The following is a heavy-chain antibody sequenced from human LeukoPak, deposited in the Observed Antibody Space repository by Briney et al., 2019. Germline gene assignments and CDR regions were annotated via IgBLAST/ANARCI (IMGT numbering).Heavy chain of an antibody. D-gene: IGHD2-21*02. CDR3: AKELYVWCVGDCSFDC. V-gene: IGHV3-23*01. CDR2: ISGSGDNT. Sequence: PGGSLRLSCAASGFMFRSYAMSWVRQAPGKGLEWVSSISGSGDNTYYADSVKGRFTISRDNSKSTLYLQLNSLRAEDTAVYYCAKELYVWCVGDCSFDCWGQGTLVSVSS. CDR1: GFMFRSYA. J-gene: IGHJ4*02.